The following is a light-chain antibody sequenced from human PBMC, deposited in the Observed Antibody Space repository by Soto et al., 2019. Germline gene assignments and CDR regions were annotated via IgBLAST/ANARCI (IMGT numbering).Light chain of an antibody. CDR3: QTYNTAPLP. CDR1: QGISNY. Sequence: DIQMTQSPSSLSASVGDRVTITCRASQGISNYLAWYQQKPGKVPKLVIYGASALQSGVPSRFSGSGSRTDFTLTISSLQPEDVATYYCQTYNTAPLPFGGRTRVEIK. J-gene: IGKJ4*01. CDR2: GAS. V-gene: IGKV1-27*01.